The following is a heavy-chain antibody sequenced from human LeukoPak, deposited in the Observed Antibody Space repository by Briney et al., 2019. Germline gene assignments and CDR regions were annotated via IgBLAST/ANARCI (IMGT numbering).Heavy chain of an antibody. J-gene: IGHJ4*02. CDR1: GYTFASYG. CDR2: ISAYNGNT. Sequence: GASVKVSCKASGYTFASYGISWVRQAPGQGLEWMGWISAYNGNTNYAQKLQGRVTMTTDTSTSTAYMELRSLRSDDTAVYYCARDPYSSSWQTFDYWGQGTLVTVSS. D-gene: IGHD6-13*01. CDR3: ARDPYSSSWQTFDY. V-gene: IGHV1-18*01.